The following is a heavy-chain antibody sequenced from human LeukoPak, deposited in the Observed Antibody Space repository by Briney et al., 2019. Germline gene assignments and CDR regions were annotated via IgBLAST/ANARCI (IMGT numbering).Heavy chain of an antibody. J-gene: IGHJ5*02. Sequence: GGSLRLSCAASGFTVSSNYMSWVRQAPGKGLEWVSVIYSGGSTYYADSVKGRFTISRDNAKNTVYLEMNSLSVEDTATYYCIRDFRSADLWGQGTLVTVTS. CDR3: IRDFRSADL. V-gene: IGHV3-53*01. CDR1: GFTVSSNY. CDR2: IYSGGST.